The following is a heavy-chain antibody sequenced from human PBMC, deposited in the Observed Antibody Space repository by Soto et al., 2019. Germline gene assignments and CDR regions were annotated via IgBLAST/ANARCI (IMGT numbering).Heavy chain of an antibody. Sequence: SETLSITCTVSGGSISSSSYYWGWIRQPPGTGLEWIGEINHSGSTNYNPSLKSRVTISVDTSKNQFSLKLTSVTAADTAVYYCARDKIPGLFDYWGQGTLVTVSS. D-gene: IGHD2-21*01. V-gene: IGHV4-39*07. CDR1: GGSISSSSYY. CDR2: INHSGST. J-gene: IGHJ4*01. CDR3: ARDKIPGLFDY.